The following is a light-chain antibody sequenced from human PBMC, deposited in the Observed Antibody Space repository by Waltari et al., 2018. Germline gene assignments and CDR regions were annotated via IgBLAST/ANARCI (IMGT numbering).Light chain of an antibody. CDR1: QSISSN. V-gene: IGKV3-15*01. J-gene: IGKJ1*01. CDR3: QHYNNWPPGRT. CDR2: GAS. Sequence: EIVMTQSPATLSVSPGERATLPCRAIQSISSNLPWYQQKSGQAPRLLIYGASTRATGIPARFSGSGSGTEFTLTISSLQSGDFAVYYCQHYNNWPPGRTFGQGTKVEIK.